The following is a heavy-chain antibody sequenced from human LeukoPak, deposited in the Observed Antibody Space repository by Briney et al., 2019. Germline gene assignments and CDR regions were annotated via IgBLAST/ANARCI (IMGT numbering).Heavy chain of an antibody. CDR2: IYTSGST. CDR3: ARSYYDFWSGYPLTTYGMDV. J-gene: IGHJ6*02. CDR1: GGSFSDYY. Sequence: PSETLSLTCAVYGGSFSDYYWSWIRQPAGKGLEWIGRIYTSGSTNYNPSLKSRVTMSVDTSKNQFSLKLSSVTAADTAVYYCARSYYDFWSGYPLTTYGMDVWGQGTTVTVSS. V-gene: IGHV4-59*10. D-gene: IGHD3-3*01.